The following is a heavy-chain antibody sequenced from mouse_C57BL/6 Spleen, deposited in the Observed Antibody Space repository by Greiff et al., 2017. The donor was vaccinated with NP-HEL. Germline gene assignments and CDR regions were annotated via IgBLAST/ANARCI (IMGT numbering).Heavy chain of an antibody. J-gene: IGHJ3*01. Sequence: EVKVVESGGGLVQPGGSLSLSCAASGFTFTDYYMSWVRQPPGKALEWLGFIRNKANGYTTEYSASVKGRFTISRDNSQSILYLQMNALRAEDSATYYWASSRNYGWFAYWGQGTLVTVSA. CDR3: ASSRNYGWFAY. D-gene: IGHD2-1*01. CDR2: IRNKANGYTT. V-gene: IGHV7-3*01. CDR1: GFTFTDYY.